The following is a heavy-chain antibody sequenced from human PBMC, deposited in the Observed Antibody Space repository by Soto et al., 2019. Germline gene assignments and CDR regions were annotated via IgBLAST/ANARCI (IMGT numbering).Heavy chain of an antibody. D-gene: IGHD4-17*01. CDR2: VYHSGGT. Sequence: SETLSLTCAASGGPITSGGYSWSWIRQPPGKGLEWIGYVYHSGGTYYNPSLKSRVTLSIDRTKKQFSLKLKSVTAADTAVYFCARTMTTSGWFDPWGQGTLVTVSS. CDR1: GGPITSGGYS. J-gene: IGHJ5*02. CDR3: ARTMTTSGWFDP. V-gene: IGHV4-30-2*01.